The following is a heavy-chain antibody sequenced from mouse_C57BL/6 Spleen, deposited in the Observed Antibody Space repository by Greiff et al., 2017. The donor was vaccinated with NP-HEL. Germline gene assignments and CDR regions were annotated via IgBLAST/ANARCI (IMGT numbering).Heavy chain of an antibody. D-gene: IGHD1-1*01. CDR3: ARGGSYYGSSGYYAMDY. V-gene: IGHV1-22*01. CDR1: GYTFTDYN. CDR2: INPNNGGT. J-gene: IGHJ4*01. Sequence: EVQLQQSGPELVKPGASVKMSCKASGYTFTDYNMHWVKQSHGKSLEWIGYINPNNGGTSYNQQFKGKATLTVNKSSSTAYMELRSLTSEDSAVYYCARGGSYYGSSGYYAMDYWGQGTSVTVSS.